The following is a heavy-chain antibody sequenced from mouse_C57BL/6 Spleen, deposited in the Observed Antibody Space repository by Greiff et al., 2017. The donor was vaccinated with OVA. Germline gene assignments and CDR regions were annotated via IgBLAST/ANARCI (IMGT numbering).Heavy chain of an antibody. CDR1: GFSLSTSGMG. J-gene: IGHJ1*03. CDR2: IYWDDDK. Sequence: QVTLKESGPGILQSSQTLSLTCSFSGFSLSTSGMGVSWIRQPSGKGLEWLAHIYWDDDKRYNPSLKSRLTISKDTSRNQVFLKITSVDTADTATYYCARRANWDVWYFDVWGTGTTVTVSS. V-gene: IGHV8-12*01. D-gene: IGHD4-1*01. CDR3: ARRANWDVWYFDV.